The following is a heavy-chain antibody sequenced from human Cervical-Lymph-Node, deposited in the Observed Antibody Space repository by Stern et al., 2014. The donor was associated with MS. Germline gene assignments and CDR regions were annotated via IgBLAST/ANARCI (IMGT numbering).Heavy chain of an antibody. CDR3: VRRRYSVGYDTFDI. V-gene: IGHV5-51*01. J-gene: IGHJ3*02. D-gene: IGHD3-16*02. Sequence: VQLVESGAEVKKPGASLKISCKTSGYSFSNLWIGWVRQIPGKGLEWMGIIYPGDSDTTYSQYFQGRVTISADTSTSTDSLPWRSLKASHTAMYYCVRRRYSVGYDTFDIWGQGTMLIVSS. CDR2: IYPGDSDT. CDR1: GYSFSNLW.